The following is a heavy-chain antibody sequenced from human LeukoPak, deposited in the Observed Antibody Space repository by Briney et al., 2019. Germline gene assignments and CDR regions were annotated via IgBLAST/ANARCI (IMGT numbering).Heavy chain of an antibody. CDR3: AKDLYYYDSSGNFDI. D-gene: IGHD3-22*01. CDR2: ISSSSSYI. Sequence: GGSLRLSCAASGFTFSSYSMNWVRQAPGKGLEWVSSISSSSSYIYYADSVKGRFTISRDNAKNSLYLQMNSLRAEDTAVYYCAKDLYYYDSSGNFDIWGQGTMVTVSS. V-gene: IGHV3-21*04. CDR1: GFTFSSYS. J-gene: IGHJ3*02.